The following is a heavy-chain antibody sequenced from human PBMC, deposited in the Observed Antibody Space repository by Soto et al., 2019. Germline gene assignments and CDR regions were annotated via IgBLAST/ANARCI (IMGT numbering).Heavy chain of an antibody. CDR3: ARSPRSSPYFDY. Sequence: LKISCRCSGYTFSNFWIAWVRHLPGKGLEWMGIIYPGDHETRYSPSFHGKVTISADKSINTAYLQWSSLEASDSAFYYCARSPRSSPYFDYWGQGALVTVYS. CDR2: IYPGDHET. D-gene: IGHD6-13*01. V-gene: IGHV5-51*01. CDR1: GYTFSNFW. J-gene: IGHJ4*02.